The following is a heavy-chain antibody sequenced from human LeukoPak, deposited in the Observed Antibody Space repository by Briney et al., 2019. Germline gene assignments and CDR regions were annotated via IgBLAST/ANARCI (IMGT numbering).Heavy chain of an antibody. V-gene: IGHV1-69*13. CDR3: ARGGGSGSQFYYYYGMDV. CDR2: IIPIFGTA. Sequence: SVKVSCTASGGTFSSYAISWVRQAPGQGLEWMGGIIPIFGTANYAQKFQSRVTITADESTSTAYMELSSLRSEDTAVYYCARGGGSGSQFYYYYGMDVWGKGTTVTVSS. D-gene: IGHD3-10*01. CDR1: GGTFSSYA. J-gene: IGHJ6*04.